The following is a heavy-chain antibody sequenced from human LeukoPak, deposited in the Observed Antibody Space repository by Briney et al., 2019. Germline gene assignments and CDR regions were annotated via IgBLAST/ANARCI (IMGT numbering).Heavy chain of an antibody. Sequence: PGGSLRLSCAASGFTFSSYSMTWVRQAPGKGLEWVSYISSGSGTIYYADSVKGRFTISRDNAHNSLYLQMNSLKAEDTAVYYCATPLSIGGYWGQGTQVTVSS. D-gene: IGHD3-10*01. CDR3: ATPLSIGGY. CDR1: GFTFSSYS. V-gene: IGHV3-48*01. CDR2: ISSGSGTI. J-gene: IGHJ4*02.